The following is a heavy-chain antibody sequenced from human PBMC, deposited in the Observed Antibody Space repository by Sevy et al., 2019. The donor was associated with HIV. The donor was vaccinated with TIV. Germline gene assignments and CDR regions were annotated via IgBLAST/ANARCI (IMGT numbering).Heavy chain of an antibody. D-gene: IGHD2-15*01. CDR3: AKEGLRDCSGGSCYAYNWFDP. V-gene: IGHV3-30*18. CDR2: ISYDGSNK. Sequence: GRSLRLSCAASGFTFSSYGMHWVRQAPGKGLEWVAVISYDGSNKYYADSVKGRFTISRDNSKNTLYLQMNSLRAEDTAVYYCAKEGLRDCSGGSCYAYNWFDPWGQGTLVTVSS. CDR1: GFTFSSYG. J-gene: IGHJ5*02.